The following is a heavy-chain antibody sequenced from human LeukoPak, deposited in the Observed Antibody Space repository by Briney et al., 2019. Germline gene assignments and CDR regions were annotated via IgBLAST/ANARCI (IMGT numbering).Heavy chain of an antibody. Sequence: PSETLSLTCAVYGGSFSGYYWSWIRQPPGKGLEWIGEIDHSRRTNSNASLKSRVTISVDTSKNQFSLRLSSVTAADTAVYYCARGRYDYVWGSYPSVYFDYWGQGTLVTVSS. CDR1: GGSFSGYY. CDR3: ARGRYDYVWGSYPSVYFDY. D-gene: IGHD3-16*01. V-gene: IGHV4-34*01. J-gene: IGHJ4*02. CDR2: IDHSRRT.